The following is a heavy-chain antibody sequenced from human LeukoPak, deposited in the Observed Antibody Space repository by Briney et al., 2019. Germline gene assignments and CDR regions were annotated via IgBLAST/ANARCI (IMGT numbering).Heavy chain of an antibody. D-gene: IGHD3/OR15-3a*01. CDR3: ARDRAADQDWVEFDP. CDR2: IRDSGEA. Sequence: GGSLRLSCAVSGFRVTDYYMSWVRQAPGKGLEWVGLIRDSGEAFYADFARGRFAISRDESENTSYLQMNSLRVEDTAVYFCARDRAADQDWVEFDPWGQGTPVIVSS. J-gene: IGHJ5*02. CDR1: GFRVTDYY. V-gene: IGHV3-66*03.